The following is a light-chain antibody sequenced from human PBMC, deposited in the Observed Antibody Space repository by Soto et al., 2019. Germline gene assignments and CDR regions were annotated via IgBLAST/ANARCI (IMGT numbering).Light chain of an antibody. CDR1: QSISNH. CDR2: AAS. J-gene: IGKJ1*01. Sequence: DIQMTQSPSSLSASVEDRVIITCRASQSISNHLNWYQQKPGKAPKLLIFAASSLQSGVPSRFSGSRSGPDFTLTISSLQPEDFATYYCQQYESWTFGQGTKVDIK. CDR3: QQYESWT. V-gene: IGKV1-39*01.